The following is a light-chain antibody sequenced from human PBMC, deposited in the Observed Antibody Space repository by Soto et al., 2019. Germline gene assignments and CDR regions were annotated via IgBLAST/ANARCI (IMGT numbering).Light chain of an antibody. Sequence: QSALTQPPSVSGSPGQSVTISCTGTSSDVGTYNRVSWYQEPPGTAPKLMIYEVNNRPSGLPDRFSGSKSGTTASLTISGLQAEDEADYYCSSYTSSSTLLFGGGTQLTVL. CDR2: EVN. CDR1: SSDVGTYNR. J-gene: IGLJ2*01. CDR3: SSYTSSSTLL. V-gene: IGLV2-18*02.